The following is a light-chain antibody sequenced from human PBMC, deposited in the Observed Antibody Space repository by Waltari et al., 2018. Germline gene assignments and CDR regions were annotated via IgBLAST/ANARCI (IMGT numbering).Light chain of an antibody. Sequence: DIQMTQSPSTLSASVGDRVTITCRAPKLLINKASSLESGVPSSFSGSGSGTDFTLTISSLQPDDFATYYCQQYNSYLFGGGSKVEIK. J-gene: IGKJ4*01. CDR2: KAS. CDR3: QQYNSYL. V-gene: IGKV1-5*03.